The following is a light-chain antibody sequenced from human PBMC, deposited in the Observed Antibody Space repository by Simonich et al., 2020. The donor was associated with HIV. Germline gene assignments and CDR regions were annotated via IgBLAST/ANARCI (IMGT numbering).Light chain of an antibody. Sequence: DIQMTQSLSSLSASVGDRVTITCRESQSISRYLHWYQQKPRKAPKLLIDAASSLQSGVPSRFSGSGSGTDFTLTISSLQPEDFATYYCQQSYNTPQTFGQGTKVEIK. CDR1: QSISRY. CDR3: QQSYNTPQT. CDR2: AAS. J-gene: IGKJ1*01. V-gene: IGKV1-39*01.